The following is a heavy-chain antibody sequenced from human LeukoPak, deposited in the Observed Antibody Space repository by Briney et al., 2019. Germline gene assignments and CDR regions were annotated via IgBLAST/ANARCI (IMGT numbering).Heavy chain of an antibody. Sequence: GGSLRLSCAASGFTFSGYSMNWVRQAPGKGLEWVSYISSSSSTIYYADSVKGRFTISRDNAKNSLYLQMNSLRAEDTAVYYCARGYRGADCSITSCRGGWDYWGQGTLVTVSS. CDR3: ARGYRGADCSITSCRGGWDY. V-gene: IGHV3-48*01. CDR1: GFTFSGYS. D-gene: IGHD2-2*01. CDR2: ISSSSSTI. J-gene: IGHJ4*02.